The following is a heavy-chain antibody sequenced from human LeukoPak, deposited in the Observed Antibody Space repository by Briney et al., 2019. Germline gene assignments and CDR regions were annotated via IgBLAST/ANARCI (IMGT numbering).Heavy chain of an antibody. CDR1: GDSISSSSYY. J-gene: IGHJ4*02. CDR3: ARDYCSSTSCYTYYFDY. Sequence: PSETLSLTCTVSGDSISSSSYYWGWIRQPPGKGLEWIGSTYYSGSTYYNPSLKSRVTISVDTSKNQFSLKLSSVTAADTAVYYCARDYCSSTSCYTYYFDYWGQGTLVTVSS. CDR2: TYYSGST. V-gene: IGHV4-39*07. D-gene: IGHD2-2*02.